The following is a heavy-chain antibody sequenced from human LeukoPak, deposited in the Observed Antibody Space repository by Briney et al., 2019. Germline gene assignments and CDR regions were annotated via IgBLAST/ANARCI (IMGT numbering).Heavy chain of an antibody. CDR3: STETAGNY. Sequence: GASVKVSCKAFGHTLKDLSIHWVRQAPGKGLEWLGGFDPEDDERMYAPKFQGRVTVTEDNSIDTAYMELTSLSSDDTGVYYCSTETAGNYWRQGTLVTVSS. V-gene: IGHV1-24*01. CDR1: GHTLKDLS. CDR2: FDPEDDER. J-gene: IGHJ4*02.